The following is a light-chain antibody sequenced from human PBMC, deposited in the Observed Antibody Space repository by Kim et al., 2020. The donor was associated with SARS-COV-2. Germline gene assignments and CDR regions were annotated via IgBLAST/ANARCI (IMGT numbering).Light chain of an antibody. CDR3: QQYNDWPLT. J-gene: IGKJ4*01. CDR1: QTISRD. CDR2: GVS. V-gene: IGKV3-15*01. Sequence: EIVMTQSPATLSVFPGERVTLSCRTSQTISRDLAWYQQKPGQAPRLLIYGVSTRATGIPATFTRSGSGTEFTLTISSLQSEDFALYYCQQYNDWPLTFGGGTKVDIK.